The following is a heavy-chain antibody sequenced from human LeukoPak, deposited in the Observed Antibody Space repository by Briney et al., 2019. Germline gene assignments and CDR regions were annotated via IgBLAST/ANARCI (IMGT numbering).Heavy chain of an antibody. J-gene: IGHJ6*02. V-gene: IGHV4-59*01. CDR2: VYYSGST. Sequence: SETLSLTCTVSGGSISSYYWSWIRQPPGKGLEWIGYVYYSGSTNCNPSLKSRVTISVDTSKNQFSLKLSSVTAADTAVYYCARIASSSSWSFYYYYGMDVWGQGTTVTVSS. D-gene: IGHD6-13*01. CDR1: GGSISSYY. CDR3: ARIASSSSWSFYYYYGMDV.